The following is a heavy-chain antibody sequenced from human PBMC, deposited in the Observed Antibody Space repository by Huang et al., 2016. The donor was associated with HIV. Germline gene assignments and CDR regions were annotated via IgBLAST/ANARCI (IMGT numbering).Heavy chain of an antibody. J-gene: IGHJ4*02. V-gene: IGHV1-8*02. CDR2: MNPNPGNT. Sequence: QVHLVQSGAEVKKPGASVKVSCKASGYTFTNYDITWVRQAPGRGLEWMGWMNPNPGNTGFAQSFQGRVTMTRKTSITTAYMELTSLTSEDTAVYYCARSAYGDLDYWGLGTLVIVSS. D-gene: IGHD4-17*01. CDR1: GYTFTNYD. CDR3: ARSAYGDLDY.